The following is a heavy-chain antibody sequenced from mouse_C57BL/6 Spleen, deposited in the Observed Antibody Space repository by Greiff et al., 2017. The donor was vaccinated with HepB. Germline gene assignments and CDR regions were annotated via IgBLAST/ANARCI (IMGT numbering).Heavy chain of an antibody. CDR2: IDPENGDT. CDR3: TPIYYYGSSPLAMDY. J-gene: IGHJ4*01. Sequence: VQLQQSGAELVRPGASVKLSCTASGFNIKDDYMHWVKQRPEQGLEWIGWIDPENGDTEYASKFQGKATITADTSSNTAYLQLSSLTSEDTAVYYCTPIYYYGSSPLAMDYWGQGTSVTVSS. CDR1: GFNIKDDY. V-gene: IGHV14-4*01. D-gene: IGHD1-1*01.